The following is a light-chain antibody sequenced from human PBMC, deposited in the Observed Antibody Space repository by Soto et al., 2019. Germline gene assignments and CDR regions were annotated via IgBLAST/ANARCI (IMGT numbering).Light chain of an antibody. J-gene: IGLJ1*01. Sequence: QSALTQPASVSGSPGPWIAISCTGTSSDVGGYNYVSWYQHHPGKAPKLMVYDVSNRPSGVSKRFSGSKSGNTASLTISGLQAEDEADYYCGSYTSSSTYVFGTGTKVTVL. CDR1: SSDVGGYNY. V-gene: IGLV2-14*03. CDR2: DVS. CDR3: GSYTSSSTYV.